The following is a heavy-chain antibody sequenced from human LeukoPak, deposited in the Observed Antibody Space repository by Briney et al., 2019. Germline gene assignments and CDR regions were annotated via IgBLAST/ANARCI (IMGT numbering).Heavy chain of an antibody. V-gene: IGHV1-2*02. D-gene: IGHD3-10*01. J-gene: IGHJ4*02. CDR2: INPNSGGT. CDR1: GYTFTGYY. CDR3: ARGRMWFRELKDY. Sequence: ASVEVSCKASGYTFTGYYMHWVRQAPGQGLEWMGWINPNSGGTNYAQKFQGRVTMTRDTSISTAYMELSRLRSDDTAVYYCARGRMWFRELKDYWGQGTLVTVSS.